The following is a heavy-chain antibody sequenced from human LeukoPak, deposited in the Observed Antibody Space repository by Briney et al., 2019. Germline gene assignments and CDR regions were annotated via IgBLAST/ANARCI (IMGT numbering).Heavy chain of an antibody. D-gene: IGHD1-26*01. CDR2: IYYSGST. CDR3: ARNIVGPRQVDY. CDR1: GGSISSYY. V-gene: IGHV4-59*01. Sequence: SETLSLTCTVSGGSISSYYWSWIRQPPGKGLEWIGYIYYSGSTNYNPSLKSRVTISVDTSKNQFSLKLSSVTAADTAIYYCARNIVGPRQVDYWGQGTLVTVSS. J-gene: IGHJ4*02.